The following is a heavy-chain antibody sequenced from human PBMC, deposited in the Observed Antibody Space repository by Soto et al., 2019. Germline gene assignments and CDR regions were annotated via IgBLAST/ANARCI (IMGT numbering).Heavy chain of an antibody. CDR3: ATWRGSSWFDY. V-gene: IGHV5-51*01. CDR2: IFFGASKI. Sequence: GESLKISFTGSAYTFNAYWIAWVRQTPGKGLEWMGSIFFGASKIRYSPSFEGQVTISADKSINTAYLHWSSLQASDSAIYYCATWRGSSWFDYWGQGSLVTVSS. J-gene: IGHJ4*02. D-gene: IGHD6-13*01. CDR1: AYTFNAYW.